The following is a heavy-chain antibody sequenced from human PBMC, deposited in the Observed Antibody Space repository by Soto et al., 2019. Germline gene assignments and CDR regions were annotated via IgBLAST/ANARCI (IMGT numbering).Heavy chain of an antibody. D-gene: IGHD6-19*01. J-gene: IGHJ4*02. CDR2: VTRDGRNT. V-gene: IGHV3-30*03. CDR3: ARGGRQWLVTSDFNY. Sequence: VQLVESGGGVVQPGRSLRLSCAASGFPFSDYAMHWVRQAPGKGLEWVAVVTRDGRNTHYADSVKGRFTISRDSSKNTVSLEMTSLRAEDTAVYYCARGGRQWLVTSDFNYWGQGALVTVSS. CDR1: GFPFSDYA.